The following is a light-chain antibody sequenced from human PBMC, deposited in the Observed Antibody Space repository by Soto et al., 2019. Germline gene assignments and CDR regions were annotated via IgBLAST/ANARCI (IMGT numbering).Light chain of an antibody. Sequence: DIQMTQSPSSVSASIGDSVSMTCRASQGISTYLGWYQQKPGKAPKLLIYAASSLQTGVPSRFSGSGSGTDFTLTISSLQPEDFGTYYCQQAISFPITFGQGTRLEIK. CDR2: AAS. J-gene: IGKJ5*01. V-gene: IGKV1-12*01. CDR3: QQAISFPIT. CDR1: QGISTY.